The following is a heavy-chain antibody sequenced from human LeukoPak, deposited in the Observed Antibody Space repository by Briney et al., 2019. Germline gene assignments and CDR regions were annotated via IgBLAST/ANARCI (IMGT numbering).Heavy chain of an antibody. V-gene: IGHV3-30*02. CDR1: GFTFSSYG. D-gene: IGHD6-19*01. CDR2: IRYDGSNK. CDR3: AKVGFGGWFWREVDY. Sequence: GGSLRLSCAASGFTFSSYGMHWVRQAPGKGLEWVAFIRYDGSNKYYADSVKGRFTISRDNSKNTLYLQMNSLRAEDTAVYYCAKVGFGGWFWREVDYWGQGTLVTVSS. J-gene: IGHJ4*02.